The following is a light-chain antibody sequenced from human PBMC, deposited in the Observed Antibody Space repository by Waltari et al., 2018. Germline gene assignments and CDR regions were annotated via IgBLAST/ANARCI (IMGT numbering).Light chain of an antibody. V-gene: IGKV3-20*01. CDR3: QQYGSSPYI. J-gene: IGKJ2*01. CDR1: QSVSSNY. CDR2: GAS. Sequence: EIVLTQSPGTPSLSPGERATLSCRASQSVSSNYLAWYQQKPGQAPRLLIYGASTRATGIPDRFSASGSGTDFTLTISRQEPEDFAVYYCQQYGSSPYIFGQGTKLEIK.